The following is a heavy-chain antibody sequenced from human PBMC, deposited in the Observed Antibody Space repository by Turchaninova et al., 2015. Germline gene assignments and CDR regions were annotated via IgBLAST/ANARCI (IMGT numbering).Heavy chain of an antibody. J-gene: IGHJ4*02. CDR2: VTHSGST. CDR3: ARGRGGLFTTYSDN. CDR1: GGSCSSHF. D-gene: IGHD2-15*01. V-gene: IGHV4-34*01. Sequence: QVQLQQRGAGLLKRSWTLSLTCAVYGGSCSSHFWSWIRNPPAQGLKWIGEVTHSGSTNYNPSLKSRVTISVDTSKNQFSLKLNSVTAADTAVYYCARGRGGLFTTYSDNWGQGTLVTVSS.